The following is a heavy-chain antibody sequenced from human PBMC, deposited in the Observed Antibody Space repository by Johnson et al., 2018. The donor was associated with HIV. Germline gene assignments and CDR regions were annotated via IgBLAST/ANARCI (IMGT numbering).Heavy chain of an antibody. J-gene: IGHJ3*02. CDR2: ISSQGSTS. V-gene: IGHV3-30*04. CDR1: GFTFSVHA. Sequence: QVQLVESGGGAVQPGRSLRLSCAASGFTFSVHAMHWVRQAPGKGLEWVAVISSQGSTSYYADSVKGRFTISRENSKNMLYLQINSLRGEDTAVYYCVKDRGRPGIPAALDIWGQGTKVTVSS. CDR3: VKDRGRPGIPAALDI. D-gene: IGHD3-10*01.